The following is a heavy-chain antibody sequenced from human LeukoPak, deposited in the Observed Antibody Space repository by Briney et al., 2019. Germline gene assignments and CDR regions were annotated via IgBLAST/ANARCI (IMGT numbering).Heavy chain of an antibody. D-gene: IGHD4-17*01. J-gene: IGHJ3*02. CDR2: ISYIGST. V-gene: IGHV4-59*11. CDR3: ARDPTTVTKGLDI. Sequence: SEALSLTCTVSGGSFSSPYWSWIRQPPGKGLEWIGYISYIGSTNYNPSLKSRVTISVDTSKNQFSLRLSSVTAADTAVYYCARDPTTVTKGLDIWGQGTMVTVSS. CDR1: GGSFSSPY.